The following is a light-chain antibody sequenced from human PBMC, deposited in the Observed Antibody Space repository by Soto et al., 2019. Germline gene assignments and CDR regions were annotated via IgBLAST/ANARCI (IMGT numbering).Light chain of an antibody. V-gene: IGKV1-33*01. Sequence: DIQMTQSPSSLSASVGDRVTITCQASQDISKYLNWYQQKPGKAPKLLIYDASNLETGVPSRFSGSGSGTDFPFTISSLQTEDLATYYCQQYEDLPLSFGPGTKVDI. CDR1: QDISKY. J-gene: IGKJ3*01. CDR2: DAS. CDR3: QQYEDLPLS.